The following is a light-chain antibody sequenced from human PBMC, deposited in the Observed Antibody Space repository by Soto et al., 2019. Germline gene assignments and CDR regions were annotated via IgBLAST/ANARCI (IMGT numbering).Light chain of an antibody. CDR2: GPS. CDR1: QSVAKNY. CDR3: HQYASSPQT. J-gene: IGKJ1*01. Sequence: EIVLTQSPGTLSLSPGERATLSCRASQSVAKNYLAWYQQEPGQAPRLLIYGPSSRATGIPDRFSGSGSGTDFTLTISSLEPEDFAVYYCHQYASSPQTFGQGTNVEIK. V-gene: IGKV3-20*01.